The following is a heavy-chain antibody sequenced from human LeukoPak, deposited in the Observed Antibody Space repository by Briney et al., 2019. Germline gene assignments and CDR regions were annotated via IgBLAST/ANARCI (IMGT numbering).Heavy chain of an antibody. J-gene: IGHJ6*02. V-gene: IGHV4-39*01. CDR1: GGSISRSSYY. CDR2: IYYSGSS. Sequence: PSETLSLTCTVSGGSISRSSYYWGWLRQPPGKGLEWIGSIYYSGSSYYNPSLKSRITISVDTSKNQFSLKLSSVTAADTAVYYCARHAGYYGLDVWGQGTTVTVSS. CDR3: ARHAGYYGLDV.